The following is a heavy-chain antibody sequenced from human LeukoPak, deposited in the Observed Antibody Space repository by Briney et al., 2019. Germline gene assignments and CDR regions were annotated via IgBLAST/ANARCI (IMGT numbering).Heavy chain of an antibody. CDR1: GFTFSSYA. CDR3: AKDQVLRHDY. D-gene: IGHD3-3*01. CDR2: IRYDGSNK. Sequence: PGGSLRLSCAASGFTFSSYAMHWVRQAPGKGLEWVAFIRYDGSNKYYADSVKGRFTISRDNSKNTLYLQMNSLRAEDTAVYYCAKDQVLRHDYWGQGTLVTVSS. V-gene: IGHV3-30*02. J-gene: IGHJ4*02.